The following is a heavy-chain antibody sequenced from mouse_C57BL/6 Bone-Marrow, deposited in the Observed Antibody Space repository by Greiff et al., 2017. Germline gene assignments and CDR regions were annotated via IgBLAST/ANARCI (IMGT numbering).Heavy chain of an antibody. Sequence: VKVVESGPGLVQPSQSLSITCTVSGFSLTSYGVHWVRQSPGKGLEWLGVIWGGGSTDYNAAFISRLSISKDNSKSQVFFKMNSLQADDTAIYYCARKGGWDLFYAMDYWGQGTSVTVSS. D-gene: IGHD2-3*01. CDR1: GFSLTSYG. J-gene: IGHJ4*01. CDR2: IWGGGST. V-gene: IGHV2-2*01. CDR3: ARKGGWDLFYAMDY.